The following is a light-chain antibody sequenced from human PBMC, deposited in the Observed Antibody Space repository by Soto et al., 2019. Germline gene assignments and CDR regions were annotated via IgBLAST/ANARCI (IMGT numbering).Light chain of an antibody. CDR3: QHSGISPA. CDR2: GAS. J-gene: IGKJ4*01. CDR1: QSVSSSY. V-gene: IGKV3-20*01. Sequence: EIVLTQSPGTLSLSPGERATLSCRASQSVSSSYLAWYQQKPGQAPRLLIYGASSRATGIPDRFSGSASGTDFPLTSSILEPEDFAVYYWQHSGISPAFGGGTEVEIK.